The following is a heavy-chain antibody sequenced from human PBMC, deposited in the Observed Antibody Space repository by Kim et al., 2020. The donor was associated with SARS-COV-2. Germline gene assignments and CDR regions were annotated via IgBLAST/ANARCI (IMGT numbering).Heavy chain of an antibody. CDR1: GGSISSYY. CDR2: IYYSGST. V-gene: IGHV4-59*08. D-gene: IGHD2-15*01. Sequence: SETLSLTCTVSGGSISSYYWSWIRQPPGKGLEWIGYIYYSGSTNYNPSLKSRVTISVDTSKNQFSLKLSSVTAADTAVYYCARHLGYCSGGSCYKRYDPWGQGTLVTVSS. J-gene: IGHJ5*02. CDR3: ARHLGYCSGGSCYKRYDP.